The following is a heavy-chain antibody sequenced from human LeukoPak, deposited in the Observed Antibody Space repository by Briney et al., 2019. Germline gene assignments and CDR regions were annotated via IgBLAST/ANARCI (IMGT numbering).Heavy chain of an antibody. Sequence: PGGSLRLSCAASGFTLSSYAMGWVRQAPGKGLEWVSSISSSSSYVYYADSPKGRFTISRDNAKNSLYLQMNSLRAEDTAVYYCARDQRYGDYQDYWGQGTLVTVSS. CDR2: ISSSSSYV. J-gene: IGHJ4*02. D-gene: IGHD4-17*01. CDR3: ARDQRYGDYQDY. CDR1: GFTLSSYA. V-gene: IGHV3-21*01.